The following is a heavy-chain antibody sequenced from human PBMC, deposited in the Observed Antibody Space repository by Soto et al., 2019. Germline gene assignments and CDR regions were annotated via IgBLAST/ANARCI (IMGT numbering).Heavy chain of an antibody. CDR3: ARLKTSSIFGVVIRGAFDI. CDR1: GYSFTSYW. Sequence: GESLKISCKGSGYSFTSYWISWVRQMPGKGLEWMGRIDPSDSYTNYSPSFQGHVTISADKSISTAYLQWSSLKASDTAMYYCARLKTSSIFGVVIRGAFDICGKGSMVIVSS. J-gene: IGHJ3*02. CDR2: IDPSDSYT. V-gene: IGHV5-10-1*01. D-gene: IGHD3-3*01.